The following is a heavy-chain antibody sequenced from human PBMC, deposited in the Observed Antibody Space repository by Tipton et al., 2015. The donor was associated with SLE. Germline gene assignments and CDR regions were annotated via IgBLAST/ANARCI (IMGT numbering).Heavy chain of an antibody. CDR2: ISSSSSYI. CDR3: ARGGQQRGWVDY. D-gene: IGHD6-13*01. V-gene: IGHV3-21*01. Sequence: SLRLSCAASGFTFSSYSMNWVRQAPGKGLEWVSSISSSSSYIYYADSVKGRFTISRDNAKNSLYLQTNSLRAEDTAVYYCARGGQQRGWVDYWGQGTQVTVSS. J-gene: IGHJ4*02. CDR1: GFTFSSYS.